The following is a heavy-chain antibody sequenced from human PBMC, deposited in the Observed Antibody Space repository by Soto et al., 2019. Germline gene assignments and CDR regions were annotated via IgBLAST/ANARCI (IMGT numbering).Heavy chain of an antibody. Sequence: GESLKISCKASGYSFPNFWIGWVRQMPGKGLEWMGTIYACDSDTRYSPSFQGQVTFSVDKSTNTAYLHWTSLKASDTAIYWCARQDPLDSSAWYDWGQGTQVTVSS. CDR2: IYACDSDT. D-gene: IGHD6-19*01. J-gene: IGHJ4*02. CDR1: GYSFPNFW. V-gene: IGHV5-51*01. CDR3: ARQDPLDSSAWYD.